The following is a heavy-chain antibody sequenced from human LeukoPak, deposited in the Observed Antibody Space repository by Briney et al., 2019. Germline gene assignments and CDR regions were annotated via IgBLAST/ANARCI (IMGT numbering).Heavy chain of an antibody. CDR3: AKQFVDI. D-gene: IGHD5-24*01. Sequence: GGSLRLSCAASGFSFSNYAMNWVRQAPGKGLEWVSSLSESGDVTSYADSVKGRFTISRDNSRNILHLQMSSLRAEDTAIYYCAKQFVDIWGQGTLVIVSS. CDR1: GFSFSNYA. CDR2: LSESGDVT. V-gene: IGHV3-23*01. J-gene: IGHJ5*02.